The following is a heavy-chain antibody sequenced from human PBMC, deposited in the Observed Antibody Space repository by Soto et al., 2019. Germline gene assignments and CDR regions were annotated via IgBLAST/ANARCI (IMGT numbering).Heavy chain of an antibody. Sequence: EVQLLESGGGLVQPGGSLRLSCVVSGFTFGSYAMSWVRQAPEKGPEWVAILGGNGSTTYYAGSVKGRFTISGDKSKSTLFLQMNSLRADDTGVYYCAKALRPSLNFFYYMDVWGRGTAVTVSS. CDR1: GFTFGSYA. V-gene: IGHV3-23*01. CDR2: LGGNGSTT. J-gene: IGHJ6*03. D-gene: IGHD2-2*01. CDR3: AKALRPSLNFFYYMDV.